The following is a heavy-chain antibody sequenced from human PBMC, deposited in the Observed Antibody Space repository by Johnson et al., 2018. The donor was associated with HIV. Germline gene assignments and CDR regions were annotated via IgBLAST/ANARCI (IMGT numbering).Heavy chain of an antibody. J-gene: IGHJ3*02. V-gene: IGHV3-66*01. CDR3: AKDFVTHGAFDI. Sequence: VQLVESGGGLVKPGGSLRLSCAASGFTFRDYYMSWIRQAPGKGLEWVSVLYSGGSTYYADSVKARFTISRDNSKNTLYLQMNSLGAEDTAVYYCAKDFVTHGAFDIWGQGTMVTVSS. CDR1: GFTFRDYY. D-gene: IGHD2-21*01. CDR2: LYSGGST.